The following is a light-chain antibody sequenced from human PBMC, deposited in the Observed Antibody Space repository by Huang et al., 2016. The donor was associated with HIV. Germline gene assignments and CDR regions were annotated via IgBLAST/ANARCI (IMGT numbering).Light chain of an antibody. V-gene: IGKV1-9*01. CDR2: AAS. CDR1: QGISNY. CDR3: QQLNSFPREYT. Sequence: IQLTQSPSSLSASVGDRVTITCRASQGISNYLAWYQQKPGKAPKLLIFAASTLQSRVPSRFSGSGSGTDFTLTISSRQPEDFATYYCQQLNSFPREYTFGQGTKLEIK. J-gene: IGKJ2*01.